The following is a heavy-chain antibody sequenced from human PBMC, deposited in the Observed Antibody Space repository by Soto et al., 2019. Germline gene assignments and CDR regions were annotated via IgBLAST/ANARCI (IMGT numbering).Heavy chain of an antibody. CDR3: ARQLAYCGGDCFTEPVDY. CDR1: GYTFTSYY. J-gene: IGHJ4*02. Sequence: QAQLVQSGAEVKKPGASVKVSCEASGYTFTSYYMHWVRQAPGQGLEWMGWINPNSGDTKYAQKFRGKVPMTRDTSITTAYMEVKMLTSDDTAVYYCARQLAYCGGDCFTEPVDYWGQGTLVTVSS. D-gene: IGHD2-21*02. V-gene: IGHV1-2*02. CDR2: INPNSGDT.